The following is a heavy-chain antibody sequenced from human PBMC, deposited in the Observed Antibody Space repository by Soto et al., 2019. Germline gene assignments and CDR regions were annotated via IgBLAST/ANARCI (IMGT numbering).Heavy chain of an antibody. CDR2: IKQDGSEK. J-gene: IGHJ6*02. CDR3: ARDRAVAGTWYDYYYYGMDV. D-gene: IGHD6-19*01. Sequence: HPGGSLRLSCAASGFTFSSYWMSWVRQAPGKGLEWVANIKQDGSEKYYVDSVRGRFTISRDNAKNSLYLQMNSLRAEDTAVYYCARDRAVAGTWYDYYYYGMDVWGQGTTVTAP. CDR1: GFTFSSYW. V-gene: IGHV3-7*03.